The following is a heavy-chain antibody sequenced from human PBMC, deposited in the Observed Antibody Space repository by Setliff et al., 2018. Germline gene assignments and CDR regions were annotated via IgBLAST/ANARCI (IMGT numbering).Heavy chain of an antibody. Sequence: ASVKVSCKASGYTFTSYDINWVRQATGQGLEWMGWMNPNSGNTGYAQKFQGRVTMTRNTSISTAYMELSSLRSEDTAVYYCATYCSSGSCYSFLYNYYYYGMDVWGQGTKVTVSS. D-gene: IGHD2-15*01. CDR1: GYTFTSYD. J-gene: IGHJ6*02. CDR2: MNPNSGNT. CDR3: ATYCSSGSCYSFLYNYYYYGMDV. V-gene: IGHV1-8*02.